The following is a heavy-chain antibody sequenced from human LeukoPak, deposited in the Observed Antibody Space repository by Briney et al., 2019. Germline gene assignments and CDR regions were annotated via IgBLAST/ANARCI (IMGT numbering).Heavy chain of an antibody. CDR1: GFVVTANY. CDR2: ISNGGDP. Sequence: GGSLRLSCAASGFVVTANYLAWARQAPGKGLEWVSTISNGGDPFYGDSVKGRSTISRDESTNTFSLQPDSLRVEDMGVYYCALLSGGTFDYWGQGTQVTVAS. D-gene: IGHD2/OR15-2a*01. J-gene: IGHJ4*02. V-gene: IGHV3-53*01. CDR3: ALLSGGTFDY.